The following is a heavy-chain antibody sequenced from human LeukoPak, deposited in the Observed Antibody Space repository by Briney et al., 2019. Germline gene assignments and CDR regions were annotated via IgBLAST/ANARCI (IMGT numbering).Heavy chain of an antibody. J-gene: IGHJ4*02. CDR1: GFTFSNYG. Sequence: GGSLRLSCAASGFTFSNYGMHWVRQAPGKGLEWVAHIRFDESDKYYADSVKGRFTISRDISRNTVYLQMNSLRPEDTAVYYCARQTGSGLFILPGGQGTLVTVSS. D-gene: IGHD3/OR15-3a*01. V-gene: IGHV3-30*02. CDR2: IRFDESDK. CDR3: ARQTGSGLFILP.